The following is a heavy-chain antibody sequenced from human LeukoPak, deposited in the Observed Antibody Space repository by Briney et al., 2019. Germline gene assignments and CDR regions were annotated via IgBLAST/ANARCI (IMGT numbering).Heavy chain of an antibody. CDR3: ARDGQQLAPYAMDV. J-gene: IGHJ6*02. CDR1: GFRFGSHA. V-gene: IGHV3-33*01. CDR2: IWYDGSNK. D-gene: IGHD6-13*01. Sequence: GRYLRLSCAASGFRFGSHAVHWVRQAPGKGLEWLAQIWYDGSNKYYVDSVKGRFTTSRDNSKNTVYLQMNSLRAEDTGVYFCARDGQQLAPYAMDVWGQGTTVTVSS.